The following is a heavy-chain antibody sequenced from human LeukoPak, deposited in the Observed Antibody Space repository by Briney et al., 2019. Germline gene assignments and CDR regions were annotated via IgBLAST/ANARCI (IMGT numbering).Heavy chain of an antibody. J-gene: IGHJ5*01. CDR3: VKLSPTAAGRGKTWFDL. CDR1: CG. CDR2: ISGSGGST. D-gene: IGHD6-13*01. V-gene: IGHV3-23*01. Sequence: CGMSWVRQAPGKGLEWVSSISGSGGSTYFADSVKGRFNISRDNAKNTVYLQMNSLRVEDTAIYYCVKLSPTAAGRGKTWFDLWGQGTLVSVPS.